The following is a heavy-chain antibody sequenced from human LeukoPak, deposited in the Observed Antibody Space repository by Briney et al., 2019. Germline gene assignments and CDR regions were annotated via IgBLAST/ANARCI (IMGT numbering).Heavy chain of an antibody. CDR1: GYTFTSYY. CDR3: ARALTTYYYDSSGLFAFDI. Sequence: EASVKVSCKASGYTFTSYYMHWVRQAPGQGLEWMGIINPSGGSTSYAQKFQGRVTMTRDMSTSTAYMELSSLRSEDTAVYYCARALTTYYYDSSGLFAFDIWGQGTMVTVSS. D-gene: IGHD3-22*01. CDR2: INPSGGST. J-gene: IGHJ3*02. V-gene: IGHV1-46*01.